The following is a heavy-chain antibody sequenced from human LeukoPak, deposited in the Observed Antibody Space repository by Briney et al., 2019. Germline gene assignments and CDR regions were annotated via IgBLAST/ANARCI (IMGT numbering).Heavy chain of an antibody. CDR2: ISYDGSNK. D-gene: IGHD6-13*01. CDR3: AKVAAAEYGMDV. Sequence: GSLRLPFAASGFTFSSYGMHWVRQAPGQGLEWVAVISYDGSNKYYADSVKGRFTISRDNSKNTLYLQMNSLRAEDTAVYYCAKVAAAEYGMDVWGQGTTVTVSS. V-gene: IGHV3-30*18. J-gene: IGHJ6*02. CDR1: GFTFSSYG.